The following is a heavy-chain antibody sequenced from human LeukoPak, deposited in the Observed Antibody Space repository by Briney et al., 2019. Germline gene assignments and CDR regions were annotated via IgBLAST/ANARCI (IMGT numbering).Heavy chain of an antibody. D-gene: IGHD5-12*01. CDR3: ARHNVDIVATIVKHFDL. J-gene: IGHJ2*01. CDR2: IYYSGST. Sequence: SETLSLTCTVSGGSISSYYGSWIRQPPGKGLEWIGYIYYSGSTNYNPSLKSRVTISVDTSKNQFSLKLSSVTAADTAVYSCARHNVDIVATIVKHFDLWGRGTLVTVSS. CDR1: GGSISSYY. V-gene: IGHV4-59*08.